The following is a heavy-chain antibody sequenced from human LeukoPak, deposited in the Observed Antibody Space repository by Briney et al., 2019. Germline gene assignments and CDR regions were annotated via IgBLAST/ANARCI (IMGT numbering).Heavy chain of an antibody. CDR1: GGSISSYY. D-gene: IGHD6-13*01. CDR3: ARQAAAGHWFDP. Sequence: SETLSLTCTVSGGSISSYYWSWIRQPPGKGLEWIGYIYYSGSTNYNPSLKSRVTISVDTSKNQFPLKLSSVTAADTAVYYCARQAAAGHWFDPWGQGTLVTVSS. J-gene: IGHJ5*02. CDR2: IYYSGST. V-gene: IGHV4-59*08.